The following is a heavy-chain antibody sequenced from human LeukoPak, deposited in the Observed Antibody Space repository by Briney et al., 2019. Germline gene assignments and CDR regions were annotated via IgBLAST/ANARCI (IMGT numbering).Heavy chain of an antibody. D-gene: IGHD3-3*01. V-gene: IGHV1-2*02. Sequence: ASVKVSCKASGYTFNGYFMHWVRQAPGQGLEWMGWINPDTGGTNYAQKFQGRVTLTRDTSICTAYMELSRLTSDDTAVYFCAVNWRSGFFDYWGQGTLVTVSS. CDR3: AVNWRSGFFDY. J-gene: IGHJ4*02. CDR1: GYTFNGYF. CDR2: INPDTGGT.